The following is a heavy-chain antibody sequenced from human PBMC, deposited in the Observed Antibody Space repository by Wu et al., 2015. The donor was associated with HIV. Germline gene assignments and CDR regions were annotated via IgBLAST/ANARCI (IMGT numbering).Heavy chain of an antibody. V-gene: IGHV1-69*05. CDR3: ARGSYDYDSGGYSMDGFDI. J-gene: IGHJ3*02. Sequence: QVQLVQSGAEVKKPGSSVKVSCKVSGGTLTNYVITWVRQAPGQGLEWMGGITPIFGTPEYAQKFQGRVTITTDESTKTAYMALNSLTSEDTAIYYCARGSYDYDSGGYSMDGFDIWGQGDKWSPSLQ. CDR1: GGTLTNYV. D-gene: IGHD3-22*01. CDR2: ITPIFGTP.